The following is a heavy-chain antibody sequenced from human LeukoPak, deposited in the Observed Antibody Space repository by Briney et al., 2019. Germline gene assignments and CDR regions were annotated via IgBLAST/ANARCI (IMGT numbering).Heavy chain of an antibody. CDR2: IYTSGST. Sequence: SETLSLTCTVSGGSISSYYWSWIRQPAGKGLEWIGRIYTSGSTNYTPSLKSRGTMSVDTCKNQFSLRLSSVTAADTAVYYCARGAYYDFWSGYFLGDAFDIWGQGTMVTVSS. J-gene: IGHJ3*02. CDR3: ARGAYYDFWSGYFLGDAFDI. CDR1: GGSISSYY. V-gene: IGHV4-4*07. D-gene: IGHD3-3*01.